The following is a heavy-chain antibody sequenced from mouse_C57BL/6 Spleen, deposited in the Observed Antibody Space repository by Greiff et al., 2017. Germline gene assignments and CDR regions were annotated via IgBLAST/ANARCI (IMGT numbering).Heavy chain of an antibody. CDR3: TSHYYGFTWFAY. CDR2: ISSGGDYI. Sequence: EVMLVESGEGLVKPGGSLKLSCAASGFTFSSYAMSWVRQTPEKRLEWVAYISSGGDYIYYADTVKGRFTISRYNAKNTLYLQMSSLKSEDTAMYYCTSHYYGFTWFAYWGQGTLVTVSA. V-gene: IGHV5-9-1*02. D-gene: IGHD1-2*01. J-gene: IGHJ3*01. CDR1: GFTFSSYA.